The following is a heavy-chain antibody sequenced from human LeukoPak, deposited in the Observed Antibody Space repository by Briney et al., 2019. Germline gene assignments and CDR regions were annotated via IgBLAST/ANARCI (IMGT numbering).Heavy chain of an antibody. CDR2: ISSDGSTT. D-gene: IGHD6-13*01. CDR3: VRVRSSSWYDY. Sequence: GGSLRLSCATSGFTFSTSWMHWVRQAPGKRLVWVSRISSDGSTTTYADSVKGRFTISRDNAKNTLYLQMNSLRVEDTAVYYCVRVRSSSWYDYWGQGALVTVSS. J-gene: IGHJ4*02. V-gene: IGHV3-74*01. CDR1: GFTFSTSW.